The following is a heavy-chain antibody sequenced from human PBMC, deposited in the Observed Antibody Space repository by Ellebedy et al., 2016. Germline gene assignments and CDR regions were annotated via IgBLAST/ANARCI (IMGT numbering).Heavy chain of an antibody. Sequence: ASVKVSCXASGYTFTNYDINWVRQASGQGLEWMGWMNPDTGDRVYAQKFRGRLTMTTNTSITTAFMELSSLRSEDTAVYYCARGLYYYGSGSYYSRGWFDPWGQGTLVTVSS. V-gene: IGHV1-8*01. CDR3: ARGLYYYGSGSYYSRGWFDP. CDR1: GYTFTNYD. CDR2: MNPDTGDR. J-gene: IGHJ5*02. D-gene: IGHD3-10*01.